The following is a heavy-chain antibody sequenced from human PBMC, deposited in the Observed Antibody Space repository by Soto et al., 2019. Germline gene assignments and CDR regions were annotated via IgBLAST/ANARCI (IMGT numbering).Heavy chain of an antibody. CDR2: IGTAGDT. D-gene: IGHD5-12*01. J-gene: IGHJ6*02. CDR3: ARDRGGYDFGGMDV. V-gene: IGHV3-13*01. CDR1: GFTFSSYD. Sequence: EVQLVESGGGLVQPGGSLRLSCAASGFTFSSYDMHWVRQATGKGLEWVSGIGTAGDTYYPGSVKGRFTISRENAMNSLYLQMNSLRAGDTAVYYCARDRGGYDFGGMDVWGQGTTVTVSS.